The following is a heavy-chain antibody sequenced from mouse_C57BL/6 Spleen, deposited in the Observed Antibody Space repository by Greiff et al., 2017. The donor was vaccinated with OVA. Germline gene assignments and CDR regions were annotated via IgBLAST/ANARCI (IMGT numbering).Heavy chain of an antibody. D-gene: IGHD4-1*01. CDR3: ARRDSTNWGIDY. J-gene: IGHJ2*01. V-gene: IGHV5-17*01. CDR2: ISSGSSTI. CDR1: GFSFSVYC. Sequence: EVKVVASVGGFVKPGGSLKLSCASSGFSFSVYCMHWVRQSPEKGLEWVAYISSGSSTIYYADTVKGRFTISRDNAKNTLFLQMTSLRSEDTAMYYCARRDSTNWGIDYWGQGTTLTVSS.